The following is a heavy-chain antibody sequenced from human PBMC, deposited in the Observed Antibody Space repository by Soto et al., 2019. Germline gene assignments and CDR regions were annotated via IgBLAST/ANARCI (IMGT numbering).Heavy chain of an antibody. CDR1: GGSISSSSYY. Sequence: SETLSLTCTVSGGSISSSSYYWGWIRQPPGKGLEWIGSIYYSGSTYYNPSLKSRVTISVDTSKNQFSLKLSSVTAADTAVYYCARDPVTMVRGVIMRLHAFDIWGQGTMVTVSS. J-gene: IGHJ3*02. V-gene: IGHV4-39*02. CDR2: IYYSGST. CDR3: ARDPVTMVRGVIMRLHAFDI. D-gene: IGHD3-10*01.